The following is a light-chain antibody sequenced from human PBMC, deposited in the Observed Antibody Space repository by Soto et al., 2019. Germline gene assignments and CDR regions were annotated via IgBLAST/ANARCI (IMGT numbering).Light chain of an antibody. Sequence: DIQMTQSPSTLSASVGDRVTITCRASQRISSWLAWYQQKPGKAPKLLIYDASSLESGAPSRFSGSGSGTEFTLTISSLQPDDFATYYCQQYNSYSWTFGQGTKV. CDR1: QRISSW. CDR2: DAS. J-gene: IGKJ1*01. CDR3: QQYNSYSWT. V-gene: IGKV1-5*01.